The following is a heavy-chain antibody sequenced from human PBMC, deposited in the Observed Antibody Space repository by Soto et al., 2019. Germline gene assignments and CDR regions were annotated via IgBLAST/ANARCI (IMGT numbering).Heavy chain of an antibody. CDR2: ISAYNGNT. V-gene: IGHV1-18*01. CDR1: GYTFTSYG. J-gene: IGHJ6*03. Sequence: QVQLVQSGAEVKKPGASVKVSCKASGYTFTSYGISWVRQAPGQGLEWMGWISAYNGNTNYAQKLQGRVTMTTDTSTRTAYMELRSLRSDDTAVYYCARVYNWNSPFYYYYYMDVWGKGTTVTVSS. CDR3: ARVYNWNSPFYYYYYMDV. D-gene: IGHD1-7*01.